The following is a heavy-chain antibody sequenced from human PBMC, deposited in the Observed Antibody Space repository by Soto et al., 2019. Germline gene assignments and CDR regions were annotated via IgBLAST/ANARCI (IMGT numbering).Heavy chain of an antibody. J-gene: IGHJ4*02. V-gene: IGHV1-69*13. CDR2: IIPIFGTA. CDR1: GGTFSSYA. D-gene: IGHD6-6*01. Sequence: GASVKVSCKASGGTFSSYAISWVRQAPGQGLEWMGGIIPIFGTANYAQKFQGRVTITADESTSTAYMELSSLRSEDTAVYYCARGSKLEGTQAPDYWGQGTLVTVSS. CDR3: ARGSKLEGTQAPDY.